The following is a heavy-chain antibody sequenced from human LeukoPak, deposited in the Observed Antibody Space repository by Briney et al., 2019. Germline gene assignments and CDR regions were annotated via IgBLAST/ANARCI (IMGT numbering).Heavy chain of an antibody. CDR1: GGSFSGYY. J-gene: IGHJ4*02. V-gene: IGHV4-34*01. CDR3: ARSRWLQFGRALDY. CDR2: INHSGST. Sequence: SETLSLACAVYGGSFSGYYWSWIRQPPGKGLEWIGEINHSGSTNYNPSLKSRVTISVDTSKNQFSLKLSSVTAADTAVYYCARSRWLQFGRALDYWGQGTLVTVSS. D-gene: IGHD5-24*01.